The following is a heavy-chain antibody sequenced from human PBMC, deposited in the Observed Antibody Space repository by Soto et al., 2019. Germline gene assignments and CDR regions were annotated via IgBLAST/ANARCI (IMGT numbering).Heavy chain of an antibody. CDR3: ARDPGYSGCDFDY. CDR1: GFTFSNHA. Sequence: PGWSLRLSCAASGFTFSNHAMHWVRQAPGKGLGWVAVIWYYGSKKYYGDSVKGRFTVTRDDSKSTLSPQMNSLRGEDTAVYYCARDPGYSGCDFDYWGRGTLVTVSS. D-gene: IGHD5-12*01. CDR2: IWYYGSKK. J-gene: IGHJ4*02. V-gene: IGHV3-33*01.